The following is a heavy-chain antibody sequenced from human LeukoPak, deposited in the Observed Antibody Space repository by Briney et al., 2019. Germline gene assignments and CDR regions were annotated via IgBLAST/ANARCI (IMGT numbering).Heavy chain of an antibody. D-gene: IGHD2-2*01. V-gene: IGHV4-59*12. CDR1: GGSISSYY. Sequence: PSETLSLTCTVSGGSISSYYWSWIRQPPGKGLEWIGYIYYSGSTNYNPSLKSRVTISVDTSKNQFSLKLSSVTAADTAVYYCARDQDIVVVPAATGWFDPWGQGTLVTVSS. CDR2: IYYSGST. CDR3: ARDQDIVVVPAATGWFDP. J-gene: IGHJ5*02.